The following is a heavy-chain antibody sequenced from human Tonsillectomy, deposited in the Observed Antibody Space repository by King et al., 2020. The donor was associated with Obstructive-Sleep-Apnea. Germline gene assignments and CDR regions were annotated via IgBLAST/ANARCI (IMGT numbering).Heavy chain of an antibody. D-gene: IGHD1-26*01. CDR3: AKDMGFDTGGGFDY. CDR2: ISWNRGNI. Sequence: VQLVESGGGLVQPGRSLRLSCAASGFNLDDYAMHWVRQVPGKGLEWVAGISWNRGNIGYGDSGKGRFTITRDNAKNSLFLEMNSLRAEDTALYYCAKDMGFDTGGGFDYWGQGALVTVFS. V-gene: IGHV3-9*01. CDR1: GFNLDDYA. J-gene: IGHJ4*02.